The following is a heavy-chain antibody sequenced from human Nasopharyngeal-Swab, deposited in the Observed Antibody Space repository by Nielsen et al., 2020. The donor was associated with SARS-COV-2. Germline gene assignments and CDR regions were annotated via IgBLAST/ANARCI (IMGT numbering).Heavy chain of an antibody. CDR1: GYTFTSYD. V-gene: IGHV1-8*01. CDR3: GRVPPVLQLGFWGGYYTSHYYYGMDV. J-gene: IGHJ6*02. Sequence: ASVKVSCKASGYTFTSYDINWVRQATGQGLEWMGWMNPNSGNTGYAQKFQGRVTMTRNTSISTAYMELSSLRSEDTAVYYCGRVPPVLQLGFWGGYYTSHYYYGMDVWGQGTTVTVSS. D-gene: IGHD3-3*01. CDR2: MNPNSGNT.